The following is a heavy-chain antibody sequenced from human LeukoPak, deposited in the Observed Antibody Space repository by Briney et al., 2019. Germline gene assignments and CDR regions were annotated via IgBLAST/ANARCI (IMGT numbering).Heavy chain of an antibody. D-gene: IGHD3-22*01. CDR1: GFTFSSYA. Sequence: PGGSLRLSCAASGFTFSSYAMSWVRQAPGKGLEWVSAISGSGGSIYYEDSVKGRFTISRDNSKNTLYLQMNSLRAEDTAVYYCAIEPGVGSSGYPPGAFDIWGQGTMVTVSS. CDR2: ISGSGGSI. V-gene: IGHV3-23*01. CDR3: AIEPGVGSSGYPPGAFDI. J-gene: IGHJ3*02.